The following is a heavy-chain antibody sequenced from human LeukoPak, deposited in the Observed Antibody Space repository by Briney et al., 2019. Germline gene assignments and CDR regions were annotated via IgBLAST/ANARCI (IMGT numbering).Heavy chain of an antibody. J-gene: IGHJ4*02. CDR3: ARDCPASTSCYASGDY. D-gene: IGHD2-2*01. Sequence: PSETLSLTCNVSGASISDYYWSWIRQSAGKGLEWLGRIYATETDFNPSLKSRLTMSIDTSKNQFSLKLSSVTAADTAVYYCARDCPASTSCYASGDYWGQGTLVTVSS. CDR2: IYATET. CDR1: GASISDYY. V-gene: IGHV4-4*07.